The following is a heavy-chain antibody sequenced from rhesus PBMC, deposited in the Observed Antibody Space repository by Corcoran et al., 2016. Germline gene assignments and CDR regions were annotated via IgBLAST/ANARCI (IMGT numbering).Heavy chain of an antibody. D-gene: IGHD6-25*01. CDR2: IGGSSGST. V-gene: IGHV4-127*01. CDR3: ARSGGYSGSWDYFDY. J-gene: IGHJ4*01. CDR1: GYSISSGYG. Sequence: QVQLQQWGEGLVKPSETLSLTCAVSGYSISSGYGWGWIRQPPGKGLEWIGYIGGSSGSTNYNPSLKSRVTISKDTSKNQFSLKLSSVTAADTAVYYCARSGGYSGSWDYFDYWGQGVLVTVSS.